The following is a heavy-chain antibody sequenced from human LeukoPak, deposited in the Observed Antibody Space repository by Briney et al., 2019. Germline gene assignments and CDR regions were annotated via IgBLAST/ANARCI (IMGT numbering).Heavy chain of an antibody. Sequence: SETLSLTCTVSGYSISSGYYWGWIRQPPGKGLEWIGSISHSGSPYDNPSLKSRVTISVDTSRNQFSLKLKSVTATDTAVYYCARTPPSSSWYYFDYWGQGTLVTVSS. J-gene: IGHJ4*02. V-gene: IGHV4-38-2*02. D-gene: IGHD6-13*01. CDR3: ARTPPSSSWYYFDY. CDR1: GYSISSGYY. CDR2: ISHSGSP.